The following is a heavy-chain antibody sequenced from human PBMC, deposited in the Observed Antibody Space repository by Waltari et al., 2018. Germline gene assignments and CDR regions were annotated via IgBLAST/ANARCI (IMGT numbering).Heavy chain of an antibody. CDR1: GYNFTSYA. V-gene: IGHV1-3*01. Sequence: QVQLVQSGAEVKKPGASVKVSCKASGYNFTSYAMHWVRQAPGQRLEWMGWINAGNGNTKYSQKFQGRVTITRDTSASTAYMELSSLRSEDTAVYYCARSEPRYCSGGSCPRWHYFDYWGQGTLVTVSS. D-gene: IGHD2-15*01. CDR3: ARSEPRYCSGGSCPRWHYFDY. CDR2: INAGNGNT. J-gene: IGHJ4*02.